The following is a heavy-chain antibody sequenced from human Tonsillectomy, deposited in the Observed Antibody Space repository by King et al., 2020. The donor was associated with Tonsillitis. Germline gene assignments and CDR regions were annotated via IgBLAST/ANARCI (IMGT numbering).Heavy chain of an antibody. J-gene: IGHJ6*03. Sequence: VQLVESGGGLVQPGGSLRLSCAASGFTFSSYEMNWVRQAPGTGLEWVSYISSSGSSIYYADSVKGRFTISRDNAKNSLYLQMNSLRAADTAVYYCARSRDIVVVPAELGQLPRDSYYYYYMDVWGKGTTVTVSS. V-gene: IGHV3-48*03. CDR2: ISSSGSSI. D-gene: IGHD2-2*01. CDR1: GFTFSSYE. CDR3: ARSRDIVVVPAELGQLPRDSYYYYYMDV.